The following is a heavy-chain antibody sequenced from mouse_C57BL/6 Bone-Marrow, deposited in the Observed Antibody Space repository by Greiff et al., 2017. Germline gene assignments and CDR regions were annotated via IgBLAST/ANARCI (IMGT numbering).Heavy chain of an antibody. J-gene: IGHJ4*01. Sequence: VQLKQSGAELVRPGTSVKMSCKASGYTFTNYWIGWAKQRPGHGLEWIGDIYPGGGYTNYNEKFKGKATLTADKSSSTAYMQFSSLTSEDSAIYYCARGGGYYAMDYWGQGTSVTVSS. CDR1: GYTFTNYW. CDR2: IYPGGGYT. CDR3: ARGGGYYAMDY. V-gene: IGHV1-63*01.